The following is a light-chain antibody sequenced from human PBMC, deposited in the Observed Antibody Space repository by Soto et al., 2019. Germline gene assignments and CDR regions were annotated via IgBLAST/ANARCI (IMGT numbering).Light chain of an antibody. V-gene: IGLV2-14*01. J-gene: IGLJ7*01. Sequence: QSVLTQPASVSGSPGQSITISCTGTSSDVGNYNFVSWYQHHAGTAPKLIIYQVTNRPSGVSDRFSGSKSGDTASLTISGLQAGDEADYYCTSYTAFSTDILFGGGTQLTVL. CDR3: TSYTAFSTDIL. CDR2: QVT. CDR1: SSDVGNYNF.